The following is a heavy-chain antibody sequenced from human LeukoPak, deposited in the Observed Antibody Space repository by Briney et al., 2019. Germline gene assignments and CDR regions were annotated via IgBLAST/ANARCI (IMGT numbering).Heavy chain of an antibody. Sequence: GGSLRLSCAASGFTFSSYAMSWVRQAPGKGLEWVSAISGSGGTTYFADSVRGRFTISRDNSKNTLYLQMNSLRAEDTAVYYCAKVSTYGDDYHDAFDVWGQGTMATVSS. V-gene: IGHV3-23*01. CDR2: ISGSGGTT. J-gene: IGHJ3*01. CDR3: AKVSTYGDDYHDAFDV. CDR1: GFTFSSYA. D-gene: IGHD4-17*01.